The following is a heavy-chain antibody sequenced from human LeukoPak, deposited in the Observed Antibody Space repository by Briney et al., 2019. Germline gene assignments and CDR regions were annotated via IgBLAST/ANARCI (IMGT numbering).Heavy chain of an antibody. D-gene: IGHD4-17*01. V-gene: IGHV3-23*01. J-gene: IGHJ4*02. CDR1: GFTFNNYA. CDR3: ARDYADYVGYFFFDY. CDR2: MNGGGETT. Sequence: GGSLRLSCAASGFTFNNYAMNWVRQSPGKGLEWVSSMNGGGETTYYADSAKGRFTISRDNSQNTLYLQMNSLRAEDTAVYYCARDYADYVGYFFFDYWGQGTLVTVSS.